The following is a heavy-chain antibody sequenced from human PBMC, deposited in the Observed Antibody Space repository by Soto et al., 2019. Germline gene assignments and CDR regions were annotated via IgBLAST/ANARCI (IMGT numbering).Heavy chain of an antibody. Sequence: PGGSLRLSCAASGFTVSGNYMTWVRQAPGKGLDWVSIIYSGGSTFYADSVKGRFTISRDNSRNTVYLQMNSLRVEDTAVYYCATSTVVTHFDYWGQGTPVTVCS. CDR2: IYSGGST. V-gene: IGHV3-53*01. D-gene: IGHD4-17*01. CDR1: GFTVSGNY. J-gene: IGHJ4*02. CDR3: ATSTVVTHFDY.